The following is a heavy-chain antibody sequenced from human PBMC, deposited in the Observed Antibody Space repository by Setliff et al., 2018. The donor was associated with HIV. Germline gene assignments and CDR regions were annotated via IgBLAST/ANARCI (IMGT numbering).Heavy chain of an antibody. V-gene: IGHV1-2*06. J-gene: IGHJ6*03. Sequence: GASVKVSCKASGYTFTDYYIHWVRQAPGQGLEWMGRVIPNGGATIYAQKFQGRITMTSDTSISTACMELSRLRSDDTAVYYCAREGLQGSFEYYYYYMEVWGKGTTVTVSS. CDR2: VIPNGGAT. CDR3: AREGLQGSFEYYYYYMEV. CDR1: GYTFTDYY. D-gene: IGHD2-15*01.